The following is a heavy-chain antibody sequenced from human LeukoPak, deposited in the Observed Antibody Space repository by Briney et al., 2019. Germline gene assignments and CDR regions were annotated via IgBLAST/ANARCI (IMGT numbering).Heavy chain of an antibody. CDR2: INTNTGNP. CDR1: GYTFTTYA. D-gene: IGHD3-3*01. V-gene: IGHV7-4-1*02. J-gene: IGHJ6*03. CDR3: ARSDLPFLEWLNYYYYMDV. Sequence: ASVKVSCKASGYTFTTYAMNWVRQAPGQGLEWMGWINTNTGNPTYAQGFTGRFVFSLDTSVSTAYLQISSLQAADTAVYYCARSDLPFLEWLNYYYYMDVWGKGTTVTVSS.